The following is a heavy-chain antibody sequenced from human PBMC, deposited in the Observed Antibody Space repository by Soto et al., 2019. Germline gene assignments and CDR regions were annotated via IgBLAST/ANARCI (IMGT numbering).Heavy chain of an antibody. V-gene: IGHV4-31*03. J-gene: IGHJ6*03. CDR3: ARDSSSRRVGYMDV. CDR2: IYYSGST. D-gene: IGHD6-6*01. CDR1: GGSISRDNFY. Sequence: QVQLQESGPGLVKPSQTLSLTCTVSGGSISRDNFYWSWIRQHPGKGLEWIGYIYYSGSTYYNPSLKSRVTISLDTSKNQFSLKLNSVTAADTAAYYCARDSSSRRVGYMDVWGKGTTVTVSS.